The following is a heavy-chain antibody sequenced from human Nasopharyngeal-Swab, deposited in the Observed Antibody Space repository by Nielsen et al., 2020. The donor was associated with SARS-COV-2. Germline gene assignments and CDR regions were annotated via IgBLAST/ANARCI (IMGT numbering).Heavy chain of an antibody. CDR3: ASDRRSGTSSLRFDC. J-gene: IGHJ4*02. CDR2: TYYRSTWYN. V-gene: IGHV6-1*01. CDR1: GDSVSSNSAT. D-gene: IGHD6-6*01. Sequence: SDTLSLTFAISGDSVSSNSATWNWIRQSPSRGLEWLGRTYYRSTWYNDYAVSVKSRITINSDTSKNQFSLQLNSVTPEDTAVYYCASDRRSGTSSLRFDCWGQGILVTVSS.